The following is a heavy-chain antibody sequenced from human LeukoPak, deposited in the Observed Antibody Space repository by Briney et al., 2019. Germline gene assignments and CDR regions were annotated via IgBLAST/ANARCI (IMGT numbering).Heavy chain of an antibody. CDR3: ARDRSQDCSSTSSYIDAFDI. V-gene: IGHV3-53*05. CDR2: ISSGGIA. D-gene: IGHD2-2*01. J-gene: IGHJ3*02. CDR1: GLTVSSIY. Sequence: PGGCLRLSCAASGLTVSSIYMRSGRQAPGKGLGWVSGISSGGIAYYADSVNGRFTISRDSSKNTLYLQMNSLRAEDPAVYYCARDRSQDCSSTSSYIDAFDIWGQGTMVTVSS.